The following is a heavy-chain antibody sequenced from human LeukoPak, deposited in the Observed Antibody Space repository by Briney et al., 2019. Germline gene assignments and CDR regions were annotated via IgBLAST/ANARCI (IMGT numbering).Heavy chain of an antibody. CDR2: INHSGST. J-gene: IGHJ5*02. V-gene: IGHV4-34*01. D-gene: IGHD2-15*01. CDR3: ARGQHIVVVVAAQKNNWFDP. CDR1: GGSFSGYY. Sequence: SETLSLTCAVYGGSFSGYYWSWIRQPPGQGLEWIGEINHSGSTNYNPSLKSRVTISVDTSKNQFSLKLSSVTAADTAVYYCARGQHIVVVVAAQKNNWFDPWGQGTLVTVSS.